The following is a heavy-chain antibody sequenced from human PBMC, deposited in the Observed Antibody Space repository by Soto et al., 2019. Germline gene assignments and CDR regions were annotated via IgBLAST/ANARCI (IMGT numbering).Heavy chain of an antibody. D-gene: IGHD6-19*01. CDR3: ATKVNPAPGSQYFDS. CDR2: FRTGGDDGTT. CDR1: GVTFSSYS. J-gene: IGHJ4*02. Sequence: GGSLRLSCAASGVTFSSYSMSWVRQAPGKGLEWVSGFRTGGDDGTTYYAHSVKGRFTISRDNSKNTLFLQMNSLRVEDTAIYYCATKVNPAPGSQYFDSWGQGTLVTVSS. V-gene: IGHV3-23*01.